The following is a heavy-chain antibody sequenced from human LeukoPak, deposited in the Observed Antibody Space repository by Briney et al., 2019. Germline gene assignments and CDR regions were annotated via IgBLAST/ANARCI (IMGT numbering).Heavy chain of an antibody. V-gene: IGHV4-59*01. Sequence: SETLSLTCTVSGGSISSYYWSWIRQPPGKGLEWIGYIYYSGSTNYNPSLKSRVTISVDTSKYQFSLKLSSVTAADTAIYYCARDGRAGSLFAYWGQGTLVTVSS. D-gene: IGHD6-19*01. CDR3: ARDGRAGSLFAY. CDR1: GGSISSYY. CDR2: IYYSGST. J-gene: IGHJ4*02.